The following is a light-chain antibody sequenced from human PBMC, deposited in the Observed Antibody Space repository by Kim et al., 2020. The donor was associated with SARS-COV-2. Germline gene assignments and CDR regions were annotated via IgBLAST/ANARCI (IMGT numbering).Light chain of an antibody. CDR3: QAWDSSTKVV. V-gene: IGLV3-1*01. CDR2: QDS. CDR1: KLGDKY. J-gene: IGLJ2*01. Sequence: SYELTQPPSVSVSPGQTASITCSGGKLGDKYACWYQQKPGQSPVLVIYQDSKRPSGIPERFSGSNSGNTATLTISGTQAMDEADYYCQAWDSSTKVVFGGGTQLTVL.